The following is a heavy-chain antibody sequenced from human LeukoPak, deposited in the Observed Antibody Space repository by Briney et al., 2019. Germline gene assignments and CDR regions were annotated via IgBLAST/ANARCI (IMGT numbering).Heavy chain of an antibody. V-gene: IGHV3-30*03. CDR2: ISYDGSNK. J-gene: IGHJ4*02. CDR1: GFTFSSYG. Sequence: GRSLRLSCTASGFTFSSYGMHWVRQAPGKGLEWVAVISYDGSNKYYADSVKGRFTISRDNSKNTLYVQMNSLRAEDTAVYYCARGYSNSYYFDYWGQGTLVTVSS. D-gene: IGHD4-11*01. CDR3: ARGYSNSYYFDY.